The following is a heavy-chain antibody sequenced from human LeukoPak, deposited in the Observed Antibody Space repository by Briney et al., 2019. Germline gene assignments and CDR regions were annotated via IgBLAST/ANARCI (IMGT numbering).Heavy chain of an antibody. V-gene: IGHV4-30-4*08. Sequence: SETLSLTCTVSGGYISGGDSYWSWIPQPPGKGLEWIGYIYSSGSTYYNPSLKSRVTIAVDTSKNQFSLNLSSVTAADTAVYYCVRDQLPGRYCSSTTCSHWGQGTLVTVSS. CDR2: IYSSGST. D-gene: IGHD2-2*01. CDR3: VRDQLPGRYCSSTTCSH. CDR1: GGYISGGDSY. J-gene: IGHJ4*02.